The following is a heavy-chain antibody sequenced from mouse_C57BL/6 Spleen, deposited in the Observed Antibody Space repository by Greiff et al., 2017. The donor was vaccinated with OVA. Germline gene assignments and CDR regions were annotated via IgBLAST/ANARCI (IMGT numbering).Heavy chain of an antibody. J-gene: IGHJ1*03. CDR3: ARAQLGPGYFDV. CDR2: INYDGSST. CDR1: GFTFSDYY. Sequence: EVKVVESEGGLVQPGSSMKLSCTASGFTFSDYYMAWVRQVPEKGLEWVANINYDGSSTYYLDSLKSRFIISRDNAKNILYLQMSSLKSEDTATDYCARAQLGPGYFDVWGTGTTVTVSS. D-gene: IGHD4-1*02. V-gene: IGHV5-16*01.